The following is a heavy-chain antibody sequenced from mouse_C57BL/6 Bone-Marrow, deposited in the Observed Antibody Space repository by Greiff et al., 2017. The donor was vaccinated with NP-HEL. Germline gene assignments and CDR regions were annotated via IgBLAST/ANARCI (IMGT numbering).Heavy chain of an antibody. CDR2: INSDGGST. V-gene: IGHV5-2*01. Sequence: EVKVVESGGGLVQPGESLKLSCESNEYEFPSHDMSWVRKTPEKRLELVAAINSDGGSTYYPDTLERRFIISRDNTKNTLYMQMSSLRSEDTAWYYFARHDYDDYFDYWGQGTTLTVSS. CDR3: ARHDYDDYFDY. D-gene: IGHD2-4*01. J-gene: IGHJ2*01. CDR1: EYEFPSHD.